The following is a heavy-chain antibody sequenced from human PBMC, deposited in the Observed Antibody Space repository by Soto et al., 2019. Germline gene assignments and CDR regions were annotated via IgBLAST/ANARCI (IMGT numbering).Heavy chain of an antibody. D-gene: IGHD2-2*01. V-gene: IGHV3-23*01. CDR3: AKGLIVVVPAAISWFDP. CDR1: GFTFSSYA. Sequence: GGSLRLSCAASGFTFSSYAMSWVRRAPGKGLEWVSAISGSGGSTYYADSVKGRFTISRDNSKNTLYLQMNSLRAEDTAVYYCAKGLIVVVPAAISWFDPWGQGTLVTVSS. CDR2: ISGSGGST. J-gene: IGHJ5*02.